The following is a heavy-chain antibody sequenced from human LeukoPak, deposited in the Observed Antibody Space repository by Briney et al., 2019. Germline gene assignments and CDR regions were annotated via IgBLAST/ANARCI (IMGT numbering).Heavy chain of an antibody. D-gene: IGHD3-22*01. V-gene: IGHV3-23*01. CDR2: ISGSGGST. Sequence: GGSLRLSCAASGFTFSGYAMSWVRQAPGKGLEWVSAISGSGGSTYYADSVKGRFTISRDNFKNTLYLQMNSLRAEDTAVYYCASYMIVVVTAVAPPDYWGQGTLVTVSS. J-gene: IGHJ4*02. CDR1: GFTFSGYA. CDR3: ASYMIVVVTAVAPPDY.